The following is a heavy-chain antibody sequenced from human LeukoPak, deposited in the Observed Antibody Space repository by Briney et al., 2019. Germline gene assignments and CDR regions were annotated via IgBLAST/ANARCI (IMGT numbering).Heavy chain of an antibody. D-gene: IGHD3-22*01. CDR2: IIPIFGTA. J-gene: IGHJ6*03. CDR3: ARAVGPYYYDSSGYVYYYYYYYIDV. V-gene: IGHV1-69*05. Sequence: ASVKVSCKASGYTFTGYYMHWVRQAPGQGLEWMGGIIPIFGTANYAQKFQGRVTITTDESTSTAYMELSSLRSEDTAVYYCARAVGPYYYDSSGYVYYYYYYYIDVWGKGTTVTVSS. CDR1: GYTFTGYY.